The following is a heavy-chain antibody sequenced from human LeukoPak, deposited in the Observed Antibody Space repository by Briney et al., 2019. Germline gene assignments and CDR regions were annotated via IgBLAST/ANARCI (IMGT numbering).Heavy chain of an antibody. J-gene: IGHJ4*02. CDR1: GGSISSSSYY. CDR2: IYYSGST. Sequence: SETLSLTCTVSGGSISSSSYYWGWIRQPPGKGLEWIGSIYYSGSTYYNPSLKSRVTISVDTSKNQFSLKLSSVTAADTAVYYCAREVWYSSGWWFALARGYFDYWGQGTLVTVSS. CDR3: AREVWYSSGWWFALARGYFDY. D-gene: IGHD6-19*01. V-gene: IGHV4-39*07.